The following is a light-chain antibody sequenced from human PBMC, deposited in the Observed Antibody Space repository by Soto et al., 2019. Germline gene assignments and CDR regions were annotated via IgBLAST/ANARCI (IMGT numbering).Light chain of an antibody. J-gene: IGKJ1*01. V-gene: IGKV1-5*03. CDR1: KTISSW. CDR2: KAS. CDR3: QQYTSYSEA. Sequence: DIQMTQSPSTLSGSVVARVTITCRASKTISSWLAWYQQKPGKAPKLLIYKASTLKSGVPSRFSGSGSGTEFTLNISSLQPDDFATYYCQQYTSYSEAFGQGTKVDIK.